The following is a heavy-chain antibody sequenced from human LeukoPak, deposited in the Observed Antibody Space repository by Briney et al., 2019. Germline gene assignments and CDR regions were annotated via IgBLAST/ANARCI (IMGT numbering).Heavy chain of an antibody. J-gene: IGHJ4*02. V-gene: IGHV4-39*01. Sequence: NSSETLSLTCTVSGGSISSSSYYWGWIRQPPGKGLEWIGSIYYSGSTYYNPSLKSRVTISVDTSKNQFSLKLSSVTAADTAVYYCARVPASTYNWNYDFGVYYFDYWGQGTLVTVSS. CDR1: GGSISSSSYY. CDR2: IYYSGST. CDR3: ARVPASTYNWNYDFGVYYFDY. D-gene: IGHD1-7*01.